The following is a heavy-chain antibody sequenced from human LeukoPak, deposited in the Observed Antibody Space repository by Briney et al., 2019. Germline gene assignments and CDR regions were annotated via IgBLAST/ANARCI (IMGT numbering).Heavy chain of an antibody. D-gene: IGHD1-1*01. V-gene: IGHV3-74*01. J-gene: IGHJ4*02. CDR1: GFSFSVFW. CDR2: ISPDGSTT. Sequence: GSLRLSCAASGFSFSVFWMHWVRQAPGTGPVWVSRISPDGSTTNYADSVKGRFTISRDNAKNTLYLQISSLRGEDTAVYYCARDMWGTSDYWGQGTLVTVSS. CDR3: ARDMWGTSDY.